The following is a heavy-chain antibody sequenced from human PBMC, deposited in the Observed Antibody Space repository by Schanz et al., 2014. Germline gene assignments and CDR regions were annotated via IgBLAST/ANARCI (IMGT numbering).Heavy chain of an antibody. CDR3: AREWSSFDY. V-gene: IGHV4-59*02. CDR2: ISYGGLS. Sequence: QVQLQESGPGLVKPSETLSLTCTVSGGSVSPSKWGWIRQPPGKGLEYIGLISYGGLSDYNPSLKSRVTISLDTSKNQFSLNLNSVTAADTAVYYCAREWSSFDYWGQGALVSVSS. J-gene: IGHJ4*02. D-gene: IGHD3-10*01. CDR1: GGSVSPSK.